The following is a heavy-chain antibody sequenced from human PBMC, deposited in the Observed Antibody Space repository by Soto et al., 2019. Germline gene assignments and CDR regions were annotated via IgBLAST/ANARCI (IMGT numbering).Heavy chain of an antibody. CDR3: AREGGSPGHDAFDI. V-gene: IGHV1-46*02. D-gene: IGHD3-16*01. J-gene: IGHJ3*02. Sequence: GASVKVSCKASGYTFNIYYIDWVRQAPGQGLEWMGVINPNSGSTSYAQKFQGRVTMTRDTSTSTVYMELSSLRSEDMAVYYCAREGGSPGHDAFDIWGQGTMVTVSS. CDR2: INPNSGST. CDR1: GYTFNIYY.